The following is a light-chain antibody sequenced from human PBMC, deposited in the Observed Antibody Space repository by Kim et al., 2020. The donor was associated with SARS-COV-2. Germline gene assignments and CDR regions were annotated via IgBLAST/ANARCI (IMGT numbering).Light chain of an antibody. Sequence: ASVEDEATSTGRRSQTIRNDLGGYQQKPGKAPKCRIYGASILQSGVQSRFSGRGSGTEFTLTISSRQPENLATYIGIQQISHPRTFCEGTK. CDR2: GAS. CDR1: QTIRND. V-gene: IGKV1-17*01. CDR3: IQQISHPRT. J-gene: IGKJ1*01.